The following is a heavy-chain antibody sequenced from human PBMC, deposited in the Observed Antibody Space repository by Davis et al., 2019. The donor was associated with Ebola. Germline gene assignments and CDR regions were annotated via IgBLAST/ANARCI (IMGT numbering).Heavy chain of an antibody. Sequence: AASVKVSCKTSGYTFSGYAISWVRQAPGQGLEWIGRINVYNGHTNYAQNFQGRVTVSTDTSTSIASMELRNLRSDDTALYFRARDATTVTTIWFDPWGQGTLVTVSS. CDR1: GYTFSGYA. J-gene: IGHJ5*02. CDR3: ARDATTVTTIWFDP. V-gene: IGHV1-18*01. D-gene: IGHD4-17*01. CDR2: INVYNGHT.